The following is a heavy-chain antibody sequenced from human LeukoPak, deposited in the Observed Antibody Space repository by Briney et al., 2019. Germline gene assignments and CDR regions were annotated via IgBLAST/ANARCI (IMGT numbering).Heavy chain of an antibody. CDR3: ARRSQTTVTNIDY. D-gene: IGHD4-17*01. J-gene: IGHJ4*02. CDR2: INHRGST. CDR1: GGSFSGYY. Sequence: ASETLSLTCAVYGGSFSGYYWSWIRQPPGKGLEWIGEINHRGSTNYNPSLKSRVTISVDTSKNQFSLKLSSVTAADTAVYYCARRSQTTVTNIDYWGQGTLVTVSS. V-gene: IGHV4-34*01.